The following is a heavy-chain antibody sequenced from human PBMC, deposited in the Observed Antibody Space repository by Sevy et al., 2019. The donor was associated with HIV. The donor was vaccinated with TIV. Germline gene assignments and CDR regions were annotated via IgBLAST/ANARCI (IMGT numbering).Heavy chain of an antibody. D-gene: IGHD5-12*01. CDR1: GFTFRNAW. CDR3: STDIVVQSGYSYDFSTFNPDLPHNSGADV. V-gene: IGHV3-15*01. J-gene: IGHJ6*02. Sequence: GESLKISCTASGFTFRNAWMTWVRQVPGKGLEWVGRIRNDPDGGTTDYAAPVRGRFTISRDDSKNTMYLQMNSPKSEDTAVYYCSTDIVVQSGYSYDFSTFNPDLPHNSGADVWGQGTTVTVSS. CDR2: IRNDPDGGTT.